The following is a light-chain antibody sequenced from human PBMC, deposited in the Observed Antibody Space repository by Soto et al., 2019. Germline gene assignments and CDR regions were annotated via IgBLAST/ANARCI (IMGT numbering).Light chain of an antibody. J-gene: IGKJ3*01. V-gene: IGKV1-27*01. CDR3: QKYNSAPS. Sequence: DIQMTQSPSSLSASVGDRVTITCRASQGISNYLAWYQQKPGKVPKLLIYATSTLQSGVPSRFSASRSGTDFTLTISSLQPEDVATYYCQKYNSAPSFGPGTKVVIK. CDR1: QGISNY. CDR2: ATS.